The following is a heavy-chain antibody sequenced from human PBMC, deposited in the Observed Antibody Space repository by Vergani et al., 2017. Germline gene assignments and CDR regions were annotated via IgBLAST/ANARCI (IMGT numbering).Heavy chain of an antibody. V-gene: IGHV3-13*01. CDR3: AKEFCGTGNCYGWNHLEV. J-gene: IGHJ6*04. CDR1: GFTFSSDG. CDR2: IGVDGDR. Sequence: EVQLLESGGGLVQPGGSLRLTCAASGFTFSSDGMQWVRQTAGKGLEWVSSIGVDGDRYYSDSVKGRFTISRDNGQSYLYLDMDNLRVEDTAVYFCAKEFCGTGNCYGWNHLEVWGEGTSVTVSS. D-gene: IGHD1-1*01.